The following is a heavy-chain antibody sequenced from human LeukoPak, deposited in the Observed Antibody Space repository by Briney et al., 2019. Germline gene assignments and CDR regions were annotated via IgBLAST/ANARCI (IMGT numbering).Heavy chain of an antibody. V-gene: IGHV3-30*18. CDR2: ILYDGSNK. J-gene: IGHJ4*02. D-gene: IGHD3-9*01. CDR3: AKDHPSDAMLTGYGDY. Sequence: GGSLRLSCAASGFIFRSYGMHWVRQAPGKGLEWVAVILYDGSNKYYADSVKGRFTISRDNSKNTLYLQMNSLRTEDTAVYYCAKDHPSDAMLTGYGDYWGQGTLVTVSS. CDR1: GFIFRSYG.